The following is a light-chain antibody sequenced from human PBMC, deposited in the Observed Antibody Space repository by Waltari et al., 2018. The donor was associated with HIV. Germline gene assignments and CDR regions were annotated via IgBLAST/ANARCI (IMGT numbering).Light chain of an antibody. CDR3: QQYNNWPPGYT. CDR1: QSVSSN. Sequence: EIVMTQSPATLFMSPGERATFFSRASQSVSSNLAWYQQTFGQAPRLLIYDASTRATGIPARFSGSGSGTEFTLTISSLQSEDFAVYYCQQYNNWPPGYTFGQGTKLEIK. V-gene: IGKV3-15*01. J-gene: IGKJ2*01. CDR2: DAS.